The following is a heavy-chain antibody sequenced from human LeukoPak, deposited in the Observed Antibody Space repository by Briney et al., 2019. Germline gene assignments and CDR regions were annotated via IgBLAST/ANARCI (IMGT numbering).Heavy chain of an antibody. V-gene: IGHV3-11*01. J-gene: IGHJ4*02. CDR1: GFTVSSNY. D-gene: IGHD4-17*01. CDR2: ISSSGSTI. Sequence: GGSLRLSCAASGFTVSSNYMSWIRQAPGKGLEWVSYISSSGSTIYYADSVKGRFTISRDNAKNSLYLQMNSLRAEDTAVYYCAREGDYGEYVRNWGQGTLVTVSS. CDR3: AREGDYGEYVRN.